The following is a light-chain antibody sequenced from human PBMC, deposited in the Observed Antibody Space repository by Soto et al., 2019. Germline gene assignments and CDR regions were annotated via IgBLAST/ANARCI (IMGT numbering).Light chain of an antibody. V-gene: IGLV3-21*02. CDR1: NIGSKS. Sequence: SYELTQPPSVSVAPGQTARITCGRNNIGSKSVHWYQQRPGQAPVLVVYDDNDRPSGIPERFSGSNSGNTATLTISRVEAGDEADFYCQVWDTSTDHPLFGGGTKVTVL. CDR2: DDN. CDR3: QVWDTSTDHPL. J-gene: IGLJ2*01.